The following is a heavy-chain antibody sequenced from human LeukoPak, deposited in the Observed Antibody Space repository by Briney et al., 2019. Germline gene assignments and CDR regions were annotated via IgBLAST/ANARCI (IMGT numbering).Heavy chain of an antibody. D-gene: IGHD6-13*01. Sequence: VASVKVSCKASGYTFTGYYMHWVRQAPGQGLEWMGWINPNSGGTNYAQKFQGRVTMTRDTSISTAYMELSRLRSDDTAVYYCARAPGRAAAGFDYWGQGTLVTVSS. CDR3: ARAPGRAAAGFDY. V-gene: IGHV1-2*02. J-gene: IGHJ4*02. CDR2: INPNSGGT. CDR1: GYTFTGYY.